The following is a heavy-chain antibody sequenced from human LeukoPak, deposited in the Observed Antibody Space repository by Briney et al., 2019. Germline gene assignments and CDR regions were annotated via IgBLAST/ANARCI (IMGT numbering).Heavy chain of an antibody. CDR1: GFTFSSYG. D-gene: IGHD6-19*01. CDR2: ISYDGSYK. J-gene: IGHJ3*02. Sequence: PGGSLRLSCAASGFTFSSYGMHWARQAPGKGLEWVAVISYDGSYKYYADSVRGRFTISRDNSKNTLYLQMSSLRGEDTAIYYCARDADFSSGGGWYDAFDIWGQGTMVTVSS. CDR3: ARDADFSSGGGWYDAFDI. V-gene: IGHV3-30*03.